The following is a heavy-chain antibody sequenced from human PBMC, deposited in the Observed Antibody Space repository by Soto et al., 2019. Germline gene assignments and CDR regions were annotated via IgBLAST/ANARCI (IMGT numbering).Heavy chain of an antibody. J-gene: IGHJ6*02. CDR2: IVVGSGNT. Sequence: SVKVSCKASGFTFTSSAMQWVRQARGQRLEWIGWIVVGSGNTNYAQKFQERVTITRDTSTSTAYMELSSLRSEDTAVYYCAADFLYDILTGRDYSYYGKDVWGQGTTVTVSS. CDR3: AADFLYDILTGRDYSYYGKDV. V-gene: IGHV1-58*02. D-gene: IGHD3-9*01. CDR1: GFTFTSSA.